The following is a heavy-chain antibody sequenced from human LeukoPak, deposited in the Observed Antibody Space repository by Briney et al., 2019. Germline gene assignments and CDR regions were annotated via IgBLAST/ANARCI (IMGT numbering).Heavy chain of an antibody. V-gene: IGHV3-30*18. Sequence: HPGGSLRLSCAASGFTFSSYGMHWVRQAPGKGLEWVAVISYDGSNKYYADSVKGRFTISRDNSKNTLYLQMNSLRAEDTAVYYCAKAGPAAGADYWGQGTLVTVS. J-gene: IGHJ4*02. CDR2: ISYDGSNK. CDR3: AKAGPAAGADY. D-gene: IGHD6-13*01. CDR1: GFTFSSYG.